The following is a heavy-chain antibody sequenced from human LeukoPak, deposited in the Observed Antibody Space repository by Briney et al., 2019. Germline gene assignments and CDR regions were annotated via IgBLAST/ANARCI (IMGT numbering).Heavy chain of an antibody. V-gene: IGHV3-23*01. CDR3: VRERNNSWSGHHSIFDS. CDR2: ISDSGGST. D-gene: IGHD3-3*01. CDR1: RFTFSIYA. J-gene: IGHJ4*02. Sequence: GGSLRLSCAASRFTFSIYAVSWVRQAPGKGLEWVSAISDSGGSTYYADSVKGRFTFSRDNAENTLFLEMSSLRVEDTAVYYCVRERNNSWSGHHSIFDSWGQGTLVTVSS.